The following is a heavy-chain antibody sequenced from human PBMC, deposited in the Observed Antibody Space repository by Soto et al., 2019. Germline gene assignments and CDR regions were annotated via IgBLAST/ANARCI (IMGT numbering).Heavy chain of an antibody. CDR2: IIPIFGTA. CDR1: GGTFSSYA. J-gene: IGHJ6*02. V-gene: IGHV1-69*06. D-gene: IGHD3-3*01. Sequence: ASVKVSCKASGGTFSSYAISWVRQAPGQGLEWMGGIIPIFGTANYAQKFQGRVTITADKSTSTAYMELSSLRSEDTAVYYCARRRITIFGVATVEYYYGMDVWGQGTTVTVSS. CDR3: ARRRITIFGVATVEYYYGMDV.